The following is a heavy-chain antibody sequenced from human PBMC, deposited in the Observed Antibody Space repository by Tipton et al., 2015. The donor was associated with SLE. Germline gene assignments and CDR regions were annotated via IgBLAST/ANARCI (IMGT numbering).Heavy chain of an antibody. J-gene: IGHJ4*02. CDR2: LWPDGNHI. CDR3: AAGEIGTISK. Sequence: SLRLSCAGSGLSLRNSDMHWVRQAPGKGLEWVAILWPDGNHIRYADSVRGRFIISRDISNDTLYLQMDRLRVEDTAVYYCAAGEIGTISKWGQGTLVTVSS. D-gene: IGHD1-14*01. CDR1: GLSLRNSD. V-gene: IGHV3-33*01.